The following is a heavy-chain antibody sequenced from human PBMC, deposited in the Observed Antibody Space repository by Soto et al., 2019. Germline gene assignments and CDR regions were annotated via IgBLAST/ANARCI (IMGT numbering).Heavy chain of an antibody. CDR1: GFTFSSYG. J-gene: IGHJ6*02. D-gene: IGHD2-2*01. V-gene: IGHV3-23*01. CDR3: EKGIPDTGGYQYHSMDV. Sequence: PGGSLRLSCPASGFTFSSYGMHWVRQAPGKGLEWVSVITGSGGITYSADSVKGRFTISRANSKNILYLQMNRTRAEDTAEYYCEKGIPDTGGYQYHSMDVCGQATQVTVSS. CDR2: ITGSGGIT.